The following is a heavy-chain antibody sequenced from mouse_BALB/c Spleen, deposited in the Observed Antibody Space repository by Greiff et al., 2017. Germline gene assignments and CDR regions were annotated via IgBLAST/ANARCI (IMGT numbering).Heavy chain of an antibody. Sequence: EVKLQESGPGLVKPSQSLSLTCSVTGYSITSGYYWNWIRQFPGNKLEWMGYISYDGSNNYNPSLKNRISITRDTSKNQFFLKLNSVTTEDTATYYCAREGSYYYAMDYGGQGTSVTVAS. J-gene: IGHJ4*01. CDR1: GYSITSGYY. D-gene: IGHD1-3*01. CDR2: ISYDGSN. V-gene: IGHV3-6*02. CDR3: AREGSYYYAMDY.